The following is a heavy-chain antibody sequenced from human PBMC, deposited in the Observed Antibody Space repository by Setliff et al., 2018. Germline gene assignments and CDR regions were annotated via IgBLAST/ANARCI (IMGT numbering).Heavy chain of an antibody. D-gene: IGHD2-15*01. CDR3: ARRYCSGGSCLEYYYYGMDV. V-gene: IGHV1-69*10. CDR2: IIPILGIA. Sequence: GASVKVSCKASGGTFSSYAISWVRQAPGQGLEWMGGIIPILGIANYAQKFQGRVTITADKSTSTAYMELSSLRSEDTAVYYCARRYCSGGSCLEYYYYGMDVWGQGTTVTDSS. CDR1: GGTFSSYA. J-gene: IGHJ6*02.